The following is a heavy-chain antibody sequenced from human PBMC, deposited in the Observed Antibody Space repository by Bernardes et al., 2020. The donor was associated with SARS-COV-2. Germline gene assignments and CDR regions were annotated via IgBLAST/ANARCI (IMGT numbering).Heavy chain of an antibody. CDR1: GFTFDDYA. Sequence: GGSLRLSCAASGFTFDDYAMHWVRQAPGKGLEWVSGISWNSGSIGYADSVKGRFTISRDNAKNSLYLQMNSLRAEDTALYYCAKVPAYSSSYMDVWGQGTTVTVSS. J-gene: IGHJ6*03. D-gene: IGHD6-13*01. CDR2: ISWNSGSI. CDR3: AKVPAYSSSYMDV. V-gene: IGHV3-9*01.